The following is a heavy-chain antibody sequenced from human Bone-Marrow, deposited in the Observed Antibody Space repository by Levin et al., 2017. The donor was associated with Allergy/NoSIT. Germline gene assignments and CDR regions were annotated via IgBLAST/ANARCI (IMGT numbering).Heavy chain of an antibody. D-gene: IGHD1-26*01. Sequence: GGSLRLSCAASGFSFTNAWLSWVRLVPGKGLEWVGRIKSTTDGGTIDYAAPVKGRFTISRDNSKSTLYLQMNSLRADDTALYYCARGTYGSFDYWGQGTLVTVSS. V-gene: IGHV3-15*05. J-gene: IGHJ4*02. CDR3: ARGTYGSFDY. CDR2: IKSTTDGGTI. CDR1: GFSFTNAW.